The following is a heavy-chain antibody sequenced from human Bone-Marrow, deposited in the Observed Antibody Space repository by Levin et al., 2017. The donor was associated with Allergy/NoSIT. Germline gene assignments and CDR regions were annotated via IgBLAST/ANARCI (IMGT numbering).Heavy chain of an antibody. J-gene: IGHJ5*02. Sequence: GGSLRLSCSASGFTFSSYAMHWVRQAPGKGLEYVSSISGNGGNTYYADSVKGRFTISRDNSRNTLYFQIRSLRTEDTAVYYCAKGGTTVSTNWFDPWGQGTLVTVSS. CDR3: AKGGTTVSTNWFDP. CDR2: ISGNGGNT. D-gene: IGHD4-17*01. V-gene: IGHV3-64D*06. CDR1: GFTFSSYA.